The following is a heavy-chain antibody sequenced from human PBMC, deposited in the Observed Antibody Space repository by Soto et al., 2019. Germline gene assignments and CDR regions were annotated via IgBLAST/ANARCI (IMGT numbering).Heavy chain of an antibody. V-gene: IGHV4-31*03. J-gene: IGHJ5*02. CDR2: IYYSGST. Sequence: QLQESGPGLVKPSQTLSLTCTVSGGSISSGGYYWNWIRHHPGKGLEWIGYIYYSGSTYYNPSLNSRLTISVEASKSQLSLELSSVTAAVTAVYYCARKTETHWFDPWGEGTMVTVSS. CDR3: ARKTETHWFDP. CDR1: GGSISSGGYY. D-gene: IGHD2-21*02.